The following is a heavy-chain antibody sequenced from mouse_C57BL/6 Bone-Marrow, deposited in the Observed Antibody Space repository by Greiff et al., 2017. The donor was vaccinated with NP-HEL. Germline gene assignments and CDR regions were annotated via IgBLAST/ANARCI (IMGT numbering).Heavy chain of an antibody. V-gene: IGHV1-85*01. D-gene: IGHD2-4*01. CDR1: GYTFTSYD. CDR3: ARTMITTGDWYFDV. CDR2: IYPRDGST. J-gene: IGHJ1*03. Sequence: QVQLQHSGPELVKPGASVKLSCKASGYTFTSYDINWVKQRPGQGLEWIGWIYPRDGSTKYNEKFKGKATLTVDTSSSTAYMELHSLTSEDSAVYFCARTMITTGDWYFDVWGTGTTVTVSS.